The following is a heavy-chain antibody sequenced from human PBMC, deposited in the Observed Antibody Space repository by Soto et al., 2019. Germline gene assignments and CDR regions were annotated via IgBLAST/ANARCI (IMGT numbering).Heavy chain of an antibody. CDR1: GYTFSSHD. CDR2: MNPNSGNT. V-gene: IGHV1-8*01. D-gene: IGHD3-16*01. J-gene: IGHJ6*02. Sequence: QVQLVQSGAEVKKPGASVKVSCKASGYTFSSHDINWVRQATGQGLEWMGWMNPNSGNTGYAQKCQGRVTMTRNPSISTAYTALSSLRSEDMAVSYCASYVSSYYNGMDVWGQGTTVTVSS. CDR3: ASYVSSYYNGMDV.